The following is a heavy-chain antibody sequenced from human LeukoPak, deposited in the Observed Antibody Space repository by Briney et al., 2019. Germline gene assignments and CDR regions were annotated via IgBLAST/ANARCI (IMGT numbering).Heavy chain of an antibody. CDR2: INPSGGST. V-gene: IGHV1-46*01. J-gene: IGHJ6*03. D-gene: IGHD2-8*01. CDR3: ARGGVRSYYYYYMDV. Sequence: ASVKVSCKASGYTFTSYYMHWVRQASGQGLECMGIINPSGGSTSYAQKFQGRVTMTRDMSTSTVYMELSSLRSEDTAVYYCARGGVRSYYYYYMDVWGKGTTVTISS. CDR1: GYTFTSYY.